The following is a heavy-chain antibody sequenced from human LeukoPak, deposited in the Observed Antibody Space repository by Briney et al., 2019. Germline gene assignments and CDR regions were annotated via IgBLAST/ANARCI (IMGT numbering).Heavy chain of an antibody. CDR1: GGSSSGYY. Sequence: SETLSLTCAVYGGSSSGYYWSWIRQPPGKGLEWIGEINHSGSTNYNPSLKSRVTISVDTSKNQFSLKLSSVTAADTAVYYCARVPSYDFWSGYSLSGQRTLYYFDYWGQGTLVTVSS. J-gene: IGHJ4*02. CDR2: INHSGST. D-gene: IGHD3-3*01. CDR3: ARVPSYDFWSGYSLSGQRTLYYFDY. V-gene: IGHV4-34*01.